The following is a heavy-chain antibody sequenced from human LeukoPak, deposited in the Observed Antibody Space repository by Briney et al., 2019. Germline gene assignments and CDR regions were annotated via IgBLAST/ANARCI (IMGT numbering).Heavy chain of an antibody. CDR3: AKTYELELPSYYYYYYMDV. D-gene: IGHD1-7*01. V-gene: IGHV3-23*01. Sequence: RGSLRLSCAASGFTFSSYVMSWVRQAPGKGLEWVSAISGSGGSTYYADSVKGRFTISRDNSKNTLYLQMNSLRAEDTAVYYCAKTYELELPSYYYYYYMDVWGKGTTVTVSS. J-gene: IGHJ6*03. CDR1: GFTFSSYV. CDR2: ISGSGGST.